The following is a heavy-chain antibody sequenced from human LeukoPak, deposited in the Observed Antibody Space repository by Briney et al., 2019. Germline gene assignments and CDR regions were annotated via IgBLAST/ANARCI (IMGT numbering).Heavy chain of an antibody. CDR3: AKDSYYDGSGYYSRRGFDY. V-gene: IGHV3-9*01. CDR2: ISWNSGSI. Sequence: PGGSLRLSCAASGFTFDDYAMHWVRQAPGKGLEWVSGISWNSGSIGYADSVKGRFTISRDNAKNSLYLQMNSLRAEDTALYYCAKDSYYDGSGYYSRRGFDYWGQGTLVTVSS. D-gene: IGHD3-22*01. CDR1: GFTFDDYA. J-gene: IGHJ4*02.